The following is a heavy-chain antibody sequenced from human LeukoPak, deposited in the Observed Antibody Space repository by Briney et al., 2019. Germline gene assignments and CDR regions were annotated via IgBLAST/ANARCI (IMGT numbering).Heavy chain of an antibody. J-gene: IGHJ4*02. Sequence: ASVTVSCKASGYTFTSYDINWVRQATGQGLELMGWMNPNSGNTGYAQKFQGRVTITRNTSISTAYMELSSLRSEDTAVYYCARAEGVAVPCFDSWGQGTLVTVSS. CDR2: MNPNSGNT. V-gene: IGHV1-8*03. CDR3: ARAEGVAVPCFDS. D-gene: IGHD3-16*01. CDR1: GYTFTSYD.